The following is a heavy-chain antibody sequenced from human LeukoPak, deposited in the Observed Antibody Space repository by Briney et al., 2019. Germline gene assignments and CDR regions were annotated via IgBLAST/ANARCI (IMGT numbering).Heavy chain of an antibody. J-gene: IGHJ5*02. CDR2: IIPIFGTA. V-gene: IGHV1-69*05. CDR3: AEMTTYYYDGSGYNNSFDP. D-gene: IGHD3-22*01. Sequence: GAPVKLSCKASGGTFSSYAISWVRQAAGQGLEWRGGIIPIFGTANYAQKFQGRVTITTDESTSTAYLELSSLRSEDTAVYYGAEMTTYYYDGSGYNNSFDPWGQGTLVTVSS. CDR1: GGTFSSYA.